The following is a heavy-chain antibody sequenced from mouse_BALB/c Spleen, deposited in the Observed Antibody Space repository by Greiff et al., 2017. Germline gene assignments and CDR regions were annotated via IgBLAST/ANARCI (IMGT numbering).Heavy chain of an antibody. V-gene: IGHV10-1*02. J-gene: IGHJ3*01. CDR1: GFTFNTYA. CDR2: IRSKSNNYAT. Sequence: EVMLVESGGGLVQPKGSLKLSCAASGFTFNTYAMNWVRQAPGKGLEWVARIRSKSNNYATYYADSVKDRFTISRDDSQSMLYLQMNNLKTEDTAMYYCVRHDGYREVWFAYWGQGTLVTVSA. D-gene: IGHD2-3*01. CDR3: VRHDGYREVWFAY.